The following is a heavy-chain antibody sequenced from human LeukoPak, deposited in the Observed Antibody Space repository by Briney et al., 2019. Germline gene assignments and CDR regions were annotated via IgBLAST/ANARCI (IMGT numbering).Heavy chain of an antibody. D-gene: IGHD3-3*01. CDR3: AKALLEGYYYDF. CDR2: ISGGGGST. Sequence: PGGSLRLSCAVSGFTFSSYAMTWVRQAPGTGLEWVSSISGGGGSTYYADSVKGRFTISRDNPKNTLYLQMNSLRVEDTAIYYCAKALLEGYYYDFWGQGTMVTVSS. J-gene: IGHJ3*01. V-gene: IGHV3-23*01. CDR1: GFTFSSYA.